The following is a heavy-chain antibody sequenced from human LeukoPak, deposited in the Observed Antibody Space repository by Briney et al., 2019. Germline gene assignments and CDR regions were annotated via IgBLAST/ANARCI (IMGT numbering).Heavy chain of an antibody. J-gene: IGHJ3*02. Sequence: SETLSLTCTVSGGSISSYYWSWIRQPPGKGLEWIGYIYYSGGTHYNPSLKSRVTISVDTSKNQFSLKLSSVTAADTAVYYCARDQYDFWSGYYTGNAFDIWGQGTMVTVSS. CDR2: IYYSGGT. V-gene: IGHV4-59*01. CDR3: ARDQYDFWSGYYTGNAFDI. D-gene: IGHD3-3*01. CDR1: GGSISSYY.